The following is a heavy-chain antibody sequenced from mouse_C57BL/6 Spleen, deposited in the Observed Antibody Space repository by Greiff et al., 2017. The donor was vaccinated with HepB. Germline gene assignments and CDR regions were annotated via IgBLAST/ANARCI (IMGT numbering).Heavy chain of an antibody. CDR2: INPSNGGT. J-gene: IGHJ3*01. CDR1: GYTFTSYW. D-gene: IGHD2-4*01. V-gene: IGHV1-53*01. Sequence: VQLQQPGTELVKPGASVKLSCKASGYTFTSYWMHWVKQRPGQGLEWIGNINPSNGGTNYNEKFKSKATLTVDKSSSTAYMQLSSLTSEDSAVYYCARTHPFYYDYEWFAYWGQGTLVTVSA. CDR3: ARTHPFYYDYEWFAY.